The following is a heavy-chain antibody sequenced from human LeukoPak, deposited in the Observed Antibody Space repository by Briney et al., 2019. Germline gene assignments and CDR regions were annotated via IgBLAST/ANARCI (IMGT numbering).Heavy chain of an antibody. CDR1: GGTFSSYA. CDR2: INPNSGGT. CDR3: ARRTSDQYCSSTSCYTGWFDP. D-gene: IGHD2-2*02. J-gene: IGHJ5*02. Sequence: ASVKVSCKASGGTFSSYAISWVRQAPGQGLEWMGWINPNSGGTNYAQKFQGRVTMTRDTSISTAYMELSRLRSDDTAVYYCARRTSDQYCSSTSCYTGWFDPWGQGTLVTVSS. V-gene: IGHV1-2*02.